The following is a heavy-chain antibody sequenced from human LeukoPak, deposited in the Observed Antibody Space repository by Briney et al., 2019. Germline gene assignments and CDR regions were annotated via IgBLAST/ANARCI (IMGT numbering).Heavy chain of an antibody. J-gene: IGHJ3*02. CDR1: GGSISSSSYY. D-gene: IGHD4-17*01. CDR2: IYYSGST. V-gene: IGHV4-39*01. CDR3: AGLDYAAHDAFGI. Sequence: PSETLSLTCTVSGGSISSSSYYWGWIRQPPGKGLEWIGSIYYSGSTYYNPSLKSRVTISVDTSKNQFSLKLSSVTAADTAVYYCAGLDYAAHDAFGIWGQGTMVTVSS.